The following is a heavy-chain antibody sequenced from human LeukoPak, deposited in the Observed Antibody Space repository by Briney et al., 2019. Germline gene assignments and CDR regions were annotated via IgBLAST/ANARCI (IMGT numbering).Heavy chain of an antibody. D-gene: IGHD6-19*01. Sequence: SETLSLTCTVSGGSISSYYWSWIRQPPGKGLEWIGYIYYSGSTNYNPSLKSRVTISVDTSKNQFSLKLSSVTAADTAVYYCARHSAVADPFGYWGQGTLVTVSS. J-gene: IGHJ4*02. CDR2: IYYSGST. CDR3: ARHSAVADPFGY. CDR1: GGSISSYY. V-gene: IGHV4-59*08.